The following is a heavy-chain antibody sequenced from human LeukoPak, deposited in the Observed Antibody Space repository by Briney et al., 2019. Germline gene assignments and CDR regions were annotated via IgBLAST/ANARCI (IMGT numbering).Heavy chain of an antibody. J-gene: IGHJ4*02. D-gene: IGHD5-24*01. CDR2: IIGSGGST. CDR1: GFTFSSYA. CDR3: TKSSYNYGAFHY. V-gene: IGHV3-23*01. Sequence: GGSLRLSCAASGFTFSSYAMSWVGQAPGEGVGGVSAIIGSGGSTYYADSVKGRFTISRENSKNRLYLQMKSLRGEEKAGYYCTKSSYNYGAFHYWGQGTLVTVSS.